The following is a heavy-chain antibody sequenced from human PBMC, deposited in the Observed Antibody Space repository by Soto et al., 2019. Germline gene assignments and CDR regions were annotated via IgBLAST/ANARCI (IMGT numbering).Heavy chain of an antibody. V-gene: IGHV3-43*01. CDR2: ISWDGGGT. D-gene: IGHD3-16*01. J-gene: IGHJ6*02. CDR3: AKVWGMYYYYGMDV. Sequence: PVGSLRLSCAASGFTFDDYTMHWVRQAPGKGLEWVSLISWDGGGTHYADSVKGRFTISRDNSKNSLYLQMNSLRTEDTALYYCAKVWGMYYYYGMDVWGQGTTVTVSS. CDR1: GFTFDDYT.